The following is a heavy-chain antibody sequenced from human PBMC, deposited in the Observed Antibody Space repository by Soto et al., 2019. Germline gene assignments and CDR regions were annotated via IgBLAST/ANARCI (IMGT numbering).Heavy chain of an antibody. CDR1: GGTFSNYA. CDR3: ALYPNSLNNWFDP. Sequence: QIHLVQSGAEVKKPGSSVKISCKASGGTFSNYAISWVRQAPGQGLEWMGGITPSFDTTNYAQKFQGRLTITADTSTSTAYMELSGLRSDDTAIYFCALYPNSLNNWFDPWGQGTLVTVSS. J-gene: IGHJ5*02. D-gene: IGHD2-2*02. V-gene: IGHV1-69*06. CDR2: ITPSFDTT.